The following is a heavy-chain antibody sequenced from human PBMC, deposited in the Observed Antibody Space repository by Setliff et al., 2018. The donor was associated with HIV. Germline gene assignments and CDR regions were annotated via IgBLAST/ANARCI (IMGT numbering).Heavy chain of an antibody. J-gene: IGHJ4*02. CDR2: TYYRSKWYY. CDR1: GDSVSSNSAA. D-gene: IGHD6-19*01. V-gene: IGHV6-1*01. Sequence: PSQTLSLPCAISGDSVSSNSAAWNWIRQSPARGLEWLGRTYYRSKWYYNYAVSVKSRITINPDTSKNQFSLQLNSVTPEDTAVYYCARGSYGSVLLWGQGTLSPSPQ. CDR3: ARGSYGSVLL.